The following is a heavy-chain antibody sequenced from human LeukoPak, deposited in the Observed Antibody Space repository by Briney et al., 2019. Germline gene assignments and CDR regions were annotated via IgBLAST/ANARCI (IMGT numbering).Heavy chain of an antibody. CDR1: GGSISSSSYY. J-gene: IGHJ6*02. CDR3: ARGLWFGEFQAKLGYYYYYGMDV. V-gene: IGHV4-39*01. Sequence: SETLSLTCTVSGGSISSSSYYWGWIRQPPGKGLEWIGSIYYSGSTYYSPSLKSRVTISVDTSKNQFSLKLSSVTAADTAVYYCARGLWFGEFQAKLGYYYYYGMDVWGQGTTVTVSS. D-gene: IGHD3-10*01. CDR2: IYYSGST.